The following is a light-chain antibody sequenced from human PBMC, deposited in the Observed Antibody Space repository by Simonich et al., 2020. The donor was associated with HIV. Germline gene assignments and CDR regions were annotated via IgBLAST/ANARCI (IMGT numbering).Light chain of an antibody. CDR3: QQCHIHPHT. J-gene: IGKJ2*01. CDR2: WAS. V-gene: IGKV4-1*01. CDR1: RNILYNSNNKNY. Sequence: DIVMTKSPDSLAVSLGERANINCKSSRNILYNSNNKNYLAWYQQTPGQPPNLLIYWASPRESGVPHRFSASGSGTDFTLTISSLQAEDVAVYFCQQCHIHPHTFGQGTKVEIK.